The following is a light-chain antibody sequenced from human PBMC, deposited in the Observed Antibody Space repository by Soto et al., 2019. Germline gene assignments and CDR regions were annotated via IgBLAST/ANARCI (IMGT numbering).Light chain of an antibody. Sequence: EIVLTQSPGTLSLSPGERATLSCRASQSVSGTSLAWYQQKPGQAPRLLIYGTSSRATGIPDRFSGSGSGTDFTLTISRLEPEDFAVYYCQQYCSSPPYTFGQGTKLEIK. V-gene: IGKV3-20*01. CDR3: QQYCSSPPYT. CDR1: QSVSGTS. J-gene: IGKJ2*01. CDR2: GTS.